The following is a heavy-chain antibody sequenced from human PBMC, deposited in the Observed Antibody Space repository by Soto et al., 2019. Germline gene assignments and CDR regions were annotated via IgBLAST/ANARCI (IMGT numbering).Heavy chain of an antibody. CDR2: IIPIIGTP. CDR1: GGTFNNHV. V-gene: IGHV1-69*06. Sequence: QVHLVQSGAEVKKPGSSVKVACKASGGTFNNHVFNWVRQAPGQGLEWMGGIIPIIGTPNHAQRFQGRVTISADKSTRTVYLGLRSLRSDDTAVYYCARDLEFRDGNISLLDVWGQGTLVTVSS. D-gene: IGHD3-10*01. CDR3: ARDLEFRDGNISLLDV. J-gene: IGHJ4*02.